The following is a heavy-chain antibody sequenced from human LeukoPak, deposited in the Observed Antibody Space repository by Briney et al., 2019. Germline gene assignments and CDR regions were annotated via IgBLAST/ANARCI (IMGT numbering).Heavy chain of an antibody. D-gene: IGHD3-22*01. Sequence: PSQTLSLTCTVSGGSISSGSYYWSWIRQPAGKGLEWIGRIYTSGSTNYNLSLKSRVTISVDTSKNQFSLKLSSVTAADTAVYYCARGPTTYYYDSSGYYYDYWGQGTLVTVSS. CDR2: IYTSGST. V-gene: IGHV4-61*02. J-gene: IGHJ4*02. CDR1: GGSISSGSYY. CDR3: ARGPTTYYYDSSGYYYDY.